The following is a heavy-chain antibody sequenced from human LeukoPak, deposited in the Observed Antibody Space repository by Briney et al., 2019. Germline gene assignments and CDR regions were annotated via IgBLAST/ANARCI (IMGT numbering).Heavy chain of an antibody. CDR3: AKSNGYGLVDI. V-gene: IGHV4-59*04. CDR1: GGSISSYY. D-gene: IGHD3-10*01. Sequence: TSETLSLTCTVSGGSISSYYWSWIRQPAGKGLEWIGNIFYSGGTYYSPSLTSRVTISLDTSRNQFSLKLNSVTAADTAVYYCAKSNGYGLVDIWGQGTMVTVSS. J-gene: IGHJ3*02. CDR2: IFYSGGT.